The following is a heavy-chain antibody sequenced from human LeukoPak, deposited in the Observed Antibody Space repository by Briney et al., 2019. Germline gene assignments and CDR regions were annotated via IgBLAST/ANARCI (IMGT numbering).Heavy chain of an antibody. Sequence: GGSLRLSCAVSGFTFSDYSMSWVRQAPGKGLEWVSYISSRGTAMYYADSVKGRFSISRDNAKKSLYLQMNSLRAEDTAVYYCARSELVGYSGYDLDYWGQGTLVTVSS. CDR3: ARSELVGYSGYDLDY. V-gene: IGHV3-11*01. D-gene: IGHD5-12*01. CDR2: ISSRGTAM. J-gene: IGHJ4*02. CDR1: GFTFSDYS.